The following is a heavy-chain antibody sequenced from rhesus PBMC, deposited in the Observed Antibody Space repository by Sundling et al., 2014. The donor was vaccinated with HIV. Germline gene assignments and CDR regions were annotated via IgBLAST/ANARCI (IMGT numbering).Heavy chain of an antibody. D-gene: IGHD2-39*01. Sequence: QVQLQESGPGLVKPSGTLSLTCTVSGGSFRDYYWGWIRQPPGKGLEWIGYISGSNQNTDYNPSLKSRVSISADTSKNQFSLKLSSVTAADTAVYYCARHLDFLALVSAYFDYWGQGVLVSVSS. CDR2: ISGSNQNT. J-gene: IGHJ4*01. V-gene: IGHV4-165*01. CDR3: ARHLDFLALVSAYFDY. CDR1: GGSFRDYY.